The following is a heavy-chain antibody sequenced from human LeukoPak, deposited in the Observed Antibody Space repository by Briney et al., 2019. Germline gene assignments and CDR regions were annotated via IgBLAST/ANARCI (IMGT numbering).Heavy chain of an antibody. D-gene: IGHD6-6*01. J-gene: IGHJ6*03. CDR3: ARAHLSSASTDYMTV. CDR2: IYSGGST. CDR1: GFTVSSND. Sequence: GGSLRLSCAASGFTVSSNDMSWVRQAPGKGLECISVIYSGGSTDYADSVKGRFTISRDSSKNTLYLQMNSLRPEDTAVYYCARAHLSSASTDYMTVWGKGTTVTVSS. V-gene: IGHV3-53*05.